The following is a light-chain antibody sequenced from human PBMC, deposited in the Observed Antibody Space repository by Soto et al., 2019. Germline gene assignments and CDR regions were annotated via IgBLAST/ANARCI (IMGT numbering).Light chain of an antibody. CDR3: QQYNDYWT. CDR2: DAS. J-gene: IGKJ1*01. V-gene: IGKV1-5*01. Sequence: DIQMTQSPSTLSASVGDSVTITCRASQTIYRWLAWYQQKPGKAPRLIIYDASNLESGVPSRFSGSGSGTEFTLTINSLQPDDFATYYCQQYNDYWTFGQGTKVDIK. CDR1: QTIYRW.